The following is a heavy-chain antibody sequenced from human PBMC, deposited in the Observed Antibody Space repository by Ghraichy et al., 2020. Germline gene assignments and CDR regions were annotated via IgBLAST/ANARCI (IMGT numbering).Heavy chain of an antibody. V-gene: IGHV4-38-2*02. CDR3: ARRPHCTTTSCYGGGYHFDY. J-gene: IGHJ4*02. Sequence: SETLSLTCTVSGYSISSGYYWAWVRQPPGEGLEWISSMFHDGSTYYNPSLKSRVTISIDTSKNQFSLKLSSVTAADTAVYFCARRPHCTTTSCYGGGYHFDYCGQGTLVTVSS. CDR2: MFHDGST. CDR1: GYSISSGYY. D-gene: IGHD2-2*01.